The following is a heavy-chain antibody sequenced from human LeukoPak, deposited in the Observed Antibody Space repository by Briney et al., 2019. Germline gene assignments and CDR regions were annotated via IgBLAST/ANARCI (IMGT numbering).Heavy chain of an antibody. CDR2: IYYSGSS. D-gene: IGHD2-15*01. V-gene: IGHV4-39*01. CDR1: GGSISSSSSY. Sequence: SETLSLTCSVSGGSISSSSSYWGWIRQPPGKGLEWIGSIYYSGSSFDNPALKSRVTISVDTSKNQFSLKLNSVTAADTAVYYCARVDGSCSGGSCPSGNWFDPWGQGTLVTVSS. J-gene: IGHJ5*02. CDR3: ARVDGSCSGGSCPSGNWFDP.